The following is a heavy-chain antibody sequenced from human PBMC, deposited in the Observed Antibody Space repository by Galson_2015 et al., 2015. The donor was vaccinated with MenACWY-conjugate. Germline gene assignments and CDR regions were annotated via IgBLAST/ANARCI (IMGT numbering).Heavy chain of an antibody. CDR2: TYYTSKWSN. CDR3: ARDADAFDI. Sequence: CAISGDSVSNNIATWNWIRQSPSRGLEWLGRTYYTSKWSNDYALSVKSRITINPDTSKNQFSLQLNSVTPEDTAVYFCARDADAFDIWGLGTMVTVSS. CDR1: GDSVSNNIAT. J-gene: IGHJ3*02. V-gene: IGHV6-1*01.